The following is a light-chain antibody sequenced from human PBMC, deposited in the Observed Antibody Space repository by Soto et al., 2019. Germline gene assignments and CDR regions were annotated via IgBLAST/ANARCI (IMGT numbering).Light chain of an antibody. CDR2: EGS. CDR1: SSDVGSYNL. J-gene: IGLJ2*01. CDR3: CSYVGSSTVV. V-gene: IGLV2-23*01. Sequence: QSALTQPASVSGSPGQSITISCTGTSSDVGSYNLVSWYQQLPGTAPKLMIYEGSKRPSGVSNRFSGSKSGNTASLTISGLQAEDEADYYCCSYVGSSTVVFGGGTKLTVL.